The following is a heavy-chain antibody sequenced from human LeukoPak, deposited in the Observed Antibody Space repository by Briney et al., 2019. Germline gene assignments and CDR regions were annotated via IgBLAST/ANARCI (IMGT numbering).Heavy chain of an antibody. CDR1: GGAFSGYY. CDR2: INHSGST. D-gene: IGHD1-26*01. Sequence: SETLSLTCAVYGGAFSGYYWSWIRQPPGKGLEWIVEINHSGSTNYNPSLKSRVTISVDTSKNQFSLQLSSVTAADTAVYYCARSAGSGSYPIDYWGQGTLVTVSS. CDR3: ARSAGSGSYPIDY. J-gene: IGHJ4*02. V-gene: IGHV4-34*01.